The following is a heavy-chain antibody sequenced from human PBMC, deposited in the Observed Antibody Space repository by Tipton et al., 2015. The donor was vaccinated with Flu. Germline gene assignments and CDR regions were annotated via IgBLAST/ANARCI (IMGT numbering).Heavy chain of an antibody. CDR1: GDSMRRDYF. CDR2: IHYSGSP. CDR3: ARRDYSNYVSDPKSRFDP. V-gene: IGHV4-38-2*02. Sequence: LRLSCTVSGDSMRRDYFWGWIRQAPGKGLEWIGNIHYSGSPHYNPSLKSRVTISVDTSNNQFSLKVFSVTAADTAVYYCARRDYSNYVSDPKSRFDPWGQGILVTVSS. J-gene: IGHJ5*02. D-gene: IGHD4-11*01.